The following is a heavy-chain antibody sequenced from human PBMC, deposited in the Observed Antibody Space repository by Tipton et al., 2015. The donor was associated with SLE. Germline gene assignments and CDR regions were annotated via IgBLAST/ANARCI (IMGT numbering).Heavy chain of an antibody. Sequence: GSLRLSCAASGFTFSSYEMSWVRQAPGKGLEWVSYISSSGSTIYYADSVKGRFTISRDNAKNSLYLQMNSLRAEDTAVYYCARVSPPLYCSGGSCSYYFDYWGQGTLVTVSS. J-gene: IGHJ4*02. CDR2: ISSSGSTI. D-gene: IGHD2-15*01. V-gene: IGHV3-48*03. CDR3: ARVSPPLYCSGGSCSYYFDY. CDR1: GFTFSSYE.